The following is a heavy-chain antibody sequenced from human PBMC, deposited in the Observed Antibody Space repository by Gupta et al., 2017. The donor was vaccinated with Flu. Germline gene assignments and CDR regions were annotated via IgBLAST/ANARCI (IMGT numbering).Heavy chain of an antibody. CDR3: ATYGSTVTAGYYYYMDG. D-gene: IGHD4-11*01. CDR2: ILPIFGAA. Sequence: QVQLMQSGAEVKKPGSSVKVSCKASGGTFSSYALSWVRQAPGQGLEWMGGILPIFGAANYAQKFQGRVTITADKSTSTAYMELSSLRSEDTAVDYCATYGSTVTAGYYYYMDGWGKGTTVTVSS. V-gene: IGHV1-69*06. J-gene: IGHJ6*03. CDR1: GGTFSSYA.